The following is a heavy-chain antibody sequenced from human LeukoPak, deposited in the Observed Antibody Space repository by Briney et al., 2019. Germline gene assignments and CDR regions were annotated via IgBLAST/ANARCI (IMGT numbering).Heavy chain of an antibody. Sequence: SETLSLTCAVSGGSISTYYWSWIRQPPGKGLEWIAYIYYSGSTNYNPSLRSRVTMSVDTSKSQFSLKLSSVTAADTAEYFCARTWGGLYYFDYWGQGTLVTVSS. J-gene: IGHJ4*02. CDR2: IYYSGST. D-gene: IGHD3-16*01. CDR3: ARTWGGLYYFDY. V-gene: IGHV4-59*01. CDR1: GGSISTYY.